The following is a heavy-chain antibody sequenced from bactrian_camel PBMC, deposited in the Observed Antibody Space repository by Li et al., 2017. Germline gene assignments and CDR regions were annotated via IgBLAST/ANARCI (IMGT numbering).Heavy chain of an antibody. CDR2: LDDGVNT. CDR1: GFSFSYVY. D-gene: IGHD3*01. CDR3: ATGLLPVF. V-gene: IGHV3-2*01. Sequence: VQLVESGGGLVQPGGSLRLPCAASGFSFSYVYMTWVRQAPGKGLEWVSGLDDGVNTYYADSVKGRFTVSRDNAKNTVTLQMNSQHSEDTALYYCATGLLPVFWGQGTQVTVS. J-gene: IGHJ4*01.